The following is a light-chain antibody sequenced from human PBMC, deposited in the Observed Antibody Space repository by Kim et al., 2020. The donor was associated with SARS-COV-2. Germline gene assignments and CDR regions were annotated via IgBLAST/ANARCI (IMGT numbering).Light chain of an antibody. J-gene: IGLJ3*02. CDR1: SGHSRNA. CDR2: LNSDGSH. Sequence: QLVLTQSPSASASLGASVKITCTLSSGHSRNAIAWHQQQPERGPRSLMKLNSDGSHTKGDGIPDRFSGSSSGAERYLTISSLQSEDEADYYCQTWDTGIHVFGGGTQLNVL. V-gene: IGLV4-69*01. CDR3: QTWDTGIHV.